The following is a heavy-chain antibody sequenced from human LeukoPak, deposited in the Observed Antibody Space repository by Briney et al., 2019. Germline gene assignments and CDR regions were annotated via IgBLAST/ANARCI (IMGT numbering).Heavy chain of an antibody. CDR2: ISYDGSNK. J-gene: IGHJ4*02. D-gene: IGHD2-8*02. Sequence: GALRLSCAASGFTFSSYGMHWVRQAPGKGLEWVAVISYDGSNKYYADSVKGRFTISRDNSKNTLYLQMNSLKTEDTAVYFCTRQRGDTGFDYFDYWGQGALVTVSS. CDR1: GFTFSSYG. CDR3: TRQRGDTGFDYFDY. V-gene: IGHV3-30*03.